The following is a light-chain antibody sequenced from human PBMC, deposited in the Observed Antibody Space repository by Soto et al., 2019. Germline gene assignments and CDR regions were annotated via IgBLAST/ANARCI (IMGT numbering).Light chain of an antibody. V-gene: IGKV1-39*01. CDR2: TAS. CDR3: QQGSRTPRT. J-gene: IGKJ1*01. CDR1: QTISNF. Sequence: DIQMTQSPSSLSASVGDRVTITCRASQTISNFVNWYQQKPGKAPKLLIYTASGLQRGVPVMCGCRGAGPDFTLTITSLPPESFETYSCQQGSRTPRTFGQGTKVDIK.